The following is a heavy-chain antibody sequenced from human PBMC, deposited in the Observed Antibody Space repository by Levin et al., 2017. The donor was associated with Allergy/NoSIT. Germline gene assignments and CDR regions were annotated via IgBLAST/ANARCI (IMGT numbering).Heavy chain of an antibody. Sequence: GGSLRLSCAASGFTFSSHWMSWVRQAPGKGLEWVANIKHDGIDTYYVDSVKGRFAISRDNAKNSLYLQMNSLRVEDTAVYCCARAMVGYCSGGSCPHDAFDIWGQGTMVTVSS. V-gene: IGHV3-7*04. J-gene: IGHJ3*02. CDR1: GFTFSSHW. D-gene: IGHD2-15*01. CDR2: IKHDGIDT. CDR3: ARAMVGYCSGGSCPHDAFDI.